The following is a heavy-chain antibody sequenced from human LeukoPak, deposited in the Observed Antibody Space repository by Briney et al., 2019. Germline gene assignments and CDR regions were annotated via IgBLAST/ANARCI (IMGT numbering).Heavy chain of an antibody. CDR2: INAGNGNT. Sequence: ASVKVSCKASGYTFTGHYMHWVRQAPGQGLEWMGWINAGNGNTKYSQKFQGRVTITRDTSASTAYMELSSLRSEDTAVYYCARDATRYGMDVWGQGTTVTVSS. V-gene: IGHV1-3*01. CDR3: ARDATRYGMDV. J-gene: IGHJ6*02. CDR1: GYTFTGHY.